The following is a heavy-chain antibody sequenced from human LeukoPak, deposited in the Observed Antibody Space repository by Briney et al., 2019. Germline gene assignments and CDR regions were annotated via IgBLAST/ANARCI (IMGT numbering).Heavy chain of an antibody. J-gene: IGHJ4*02. V-gene: IGHV4-34*01. CDR2: INHSGST. Sequence: SETLSLTCAVYGGSFSGYYWSWIRQPPGKGLEWIGEINHSGSTNYNPSLKSRVTISVDTSKNQFSLKLSSVTAADTAVYYCARRRVGFSRTMVRGVTFFDYWGQGTLVTVSS. CDR3: ARRRVGFSRTMVRGVTFFDY. D-gene: IGHD3-10*01. CDR1: GGSFSGYY.